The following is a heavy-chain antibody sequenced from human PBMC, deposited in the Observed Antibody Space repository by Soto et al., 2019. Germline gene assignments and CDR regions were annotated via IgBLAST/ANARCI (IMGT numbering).Heavy chain of an antibody. V-gene: IGHV4-30-2*01. CDR2: IYHTGST. J-gene: IGHJ5*01. Sequence: SETLSLTCVVSGGSISSGGYSWSWIRQPPGKGLEWIGFIYHTGSTYYNPSLESRVTISVDRSKNQLYLRLNSVTAADTAVYYCARDNTGSLDSWGQGTLVTVSS. D-gene: IGHD3-10*01. CDR1: GGSISSGGYS. CDR3: ARDNTGSLDS.